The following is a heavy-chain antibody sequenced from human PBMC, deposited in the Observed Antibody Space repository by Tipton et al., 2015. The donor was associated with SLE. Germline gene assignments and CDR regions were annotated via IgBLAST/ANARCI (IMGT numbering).Heavy chain of an antibody. D-gene: IGHD3-10*01. Sequence: QSGAEVKKPGASVKVSCKASGYTFIAYYIHWVRQAPGQGLEWMGRINPNSGGTNYAQKFQGSVTMTRDTSISTAYMELSRLRSDDTAVNYCARIVIQGEVDVLGRWATVTVSS. V-gene: IGHV1-2*06. CDR3: ARIVIQGEVDV. J-gene: IGHJ6*01. CDR2: INPNSGGT. CDR1: GYTFIAYY.